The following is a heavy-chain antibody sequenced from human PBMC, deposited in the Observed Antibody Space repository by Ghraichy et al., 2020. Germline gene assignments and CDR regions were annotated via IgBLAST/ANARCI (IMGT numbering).Heavy chain of an antibody. V-gene: IGHV3-33*01. D-gene: IGHD3-16*01. J-gene: IGHJ5*02. CDR2: MWADGKKQ. CDR3: ARDRSYYADDQ. Sequence: LSLTCVASGFNINSHGMHWVRQAPGKGLEWAAVMWADGKKQHYADSVKGRFTISRDTFKNTVYLQMNSVRVEDTTVYYCARDRSYYADDQWGQGTLVTVSS. CDR1: GFNINSHG.